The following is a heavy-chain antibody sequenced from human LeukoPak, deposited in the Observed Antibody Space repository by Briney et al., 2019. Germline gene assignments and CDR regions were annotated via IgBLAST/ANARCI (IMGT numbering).Heavy chain of an antibody. CDR3: ARDGDTMVRGASDP. Sequence: GGSPRLSCAASGFTFSSYSMNWVRQAPGKGLEWVSSISSSSSYIYYADSVKGRFTISRDNAKNSLYLQMNSLRAEDTAVYYCARDGDTMVRGASDPWGQGTLVTVSS. D-gene: IGHD3-10*01. CDR1: GFTFSSYS. J-gene: IGHJ5*02. CDR2: ISSSSSYI. V-gene: IGHV3-21*01.